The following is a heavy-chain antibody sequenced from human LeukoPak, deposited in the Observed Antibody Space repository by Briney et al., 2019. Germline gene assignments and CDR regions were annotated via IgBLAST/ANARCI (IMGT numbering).Heavy chain of an antibody. J-gene: IGHJ5*02. Sequence: GSLRLSRAASGFTFSTYEMNWVRQAPGKGLEWVSYISSSGSMIYYADSVKGRFTVSRDNAKNSLYLQMNSLTVEDTAVYYCAREVADCGGDCLAPWGQGTLVTVSS. CDR3: AREVADCGGDCLAP. CDR2: ISSSGSMI. V-gene: IGHV3-48*03. CDR1: GFTFSTYE. D-gene: IGHD2-21*02.